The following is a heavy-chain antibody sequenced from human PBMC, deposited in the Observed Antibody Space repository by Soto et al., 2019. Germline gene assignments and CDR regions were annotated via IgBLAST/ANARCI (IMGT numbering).Heavy chain of an antibody. CDR2: ISGFNGNT. J-gene: IGHJ5*02. Sequence: ASVKVSCKASGYTFNFYGITWVRQAPGQVLEWMGWISGFNGNTNYAADLQGRVTMTTDTSTSTAYMELRSLRSEDTAVYYCARSSAGVFGIVIEGSNWLAPWGQGSLVTVSS. D-gene: IGHD3-16*02. CDR1: GYTFNFYG. CDR3: ARSSAGVFGIVIEGSNWLAP. V-gene: IGHV1-18*01.